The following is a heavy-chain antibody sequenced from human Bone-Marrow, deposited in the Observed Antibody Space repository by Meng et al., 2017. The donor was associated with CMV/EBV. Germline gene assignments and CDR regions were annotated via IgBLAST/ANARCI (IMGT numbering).Heavy chain of an antibody. V-gene: IGHV1-2*02. CDR2: ISPNSGGT. J-gene: IGHJ4*02. CDR1: GYTFTGYY. D-gene: IGHD2-2*03. CDR3: ARFGYCSSTSCLYYYDY. Sequence: ASVKVSCKASGYTFTGYYMHWVRQAPGQGLEWLGWISPNSGGTNYAQKFQGRVTMTRDTSISTAYMELSRLRSDDTAVYYCARFGYCSSTSCLYYYDYWGQGTLVTVSS.